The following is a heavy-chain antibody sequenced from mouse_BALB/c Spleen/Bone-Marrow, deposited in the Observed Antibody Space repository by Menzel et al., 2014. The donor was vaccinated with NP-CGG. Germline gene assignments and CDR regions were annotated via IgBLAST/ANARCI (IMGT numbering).Heavy chain of an antibody. J-gene: IGHJ2*01. D-gene: IGHD1-1*01. CDR1: GYTFTDYA. V-gene: IGHV1-67*01. CDR2: ISTYYGNT. Sequence: QVQLQQSGPELVRPGVSVKISCKGSGYTFTDYAMHWVKQSHAKSLEWIGVISTYYGNTNYNQEFKGKATMTVDKSSSTAYMELARLTSEDSAIYYCARESAYHGYFGYWGHGTTLTVSS. CDR3: ARESAYHGYFGY.